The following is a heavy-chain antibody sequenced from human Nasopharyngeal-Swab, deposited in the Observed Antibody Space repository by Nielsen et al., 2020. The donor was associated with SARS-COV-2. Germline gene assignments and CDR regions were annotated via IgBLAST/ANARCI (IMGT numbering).Heavy chain of an antibody. V-gene: IGHV3-9*01. Sequence: GGSLRLSCAASGFTFDDYAMHWVRQAPGKGLEWVSGISWNSGSIGYADSVKGRFTISRDNAKNSLYLQMNSLRAEDTALYYCAKDTSSYISGWFDPWGQGTLVPSPQ. D-gene: IGHD6-13*01. CDR3: AKDTSSYISGWFDP. J-gene: IGHJ5*02. CDR2: ISWNSGSI. CDR1: GFTFDDYA.